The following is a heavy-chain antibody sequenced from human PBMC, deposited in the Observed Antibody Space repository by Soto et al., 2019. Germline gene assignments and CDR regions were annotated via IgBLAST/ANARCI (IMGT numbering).Heavy chain of an antibody. CDR1: GGSISSSSYY. V-gene: IGHV4-39*01. Sequence: QLQLQESGPGLVKPSETLSLTCTVSGGSISSSSYYWGWIRQPPGKGLEWIGSIYYSGSTYYNPSLKSRVTISVDTSKNQFSLKLSSVTAADTAVYYCARHPGRVRIDYWGQGTLVTVSS. J-gene: IGHJ4*02. CDR3: ARHPGRVRIDY. CDR2: IYYSGST.